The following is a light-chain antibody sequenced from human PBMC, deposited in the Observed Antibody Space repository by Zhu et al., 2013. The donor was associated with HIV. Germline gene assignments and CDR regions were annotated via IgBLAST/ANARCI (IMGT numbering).Light chain of an antibody. CDR2: EVS. J-gene: IGLJ3*02. CDR3: CSYAGDSLV. Sequence: QSALTQPASVSGSLGQSITISCTGTSSDVGAYKFVSWYQQHPGKAPKLMIYEVSDRPSGVSSRFSGSKSGNTASLTISGLQAEDEAIYYCCSYAGDSLVFGGGTKLTVL. CDR1: SSDVGAYKF. V-gene: IGLV2-23*02.